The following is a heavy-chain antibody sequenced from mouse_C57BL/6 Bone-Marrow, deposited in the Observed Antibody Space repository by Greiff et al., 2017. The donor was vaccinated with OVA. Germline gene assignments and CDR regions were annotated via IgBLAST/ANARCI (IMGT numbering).Heavy chain of an antibody. V-gene: IGHV5-17*01. J-gene: IGHJ2*01. CDR3: ARQGSDY. Sequence: EVKLMESGGGLVKPGGSLKLSCAASGFTFSDYGMHWVRQAPEKGLEWVAYISSGSSTIYYADTVKGRFTISRDNAKNTLFLQMTSRRSEDTAMYYCARQGSDYWGQGTTLPVSS. CDR1: GFTFSDYG. CDR2: ISSGSSTI.